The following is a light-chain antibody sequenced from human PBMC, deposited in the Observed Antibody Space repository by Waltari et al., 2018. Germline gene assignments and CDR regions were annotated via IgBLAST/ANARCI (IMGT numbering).Light chain of an antibody. CDR1: SSDIGGYPY. V-gene: IGLV2-8*01. J-gene: IGLJ2*01. CDR2: EAS. CDR3: SSYAGSHTVLL. Sequence: QSALTQPPSASGSPGQSVTISCTGTSSDIGGYPYVSWYQQHPGEAPKLIIFEASKRSAGGPDRFSGSKAGNTASLTVSGLQADDEADYYCSSYAGSHTVLLFGGGTKLTVL.